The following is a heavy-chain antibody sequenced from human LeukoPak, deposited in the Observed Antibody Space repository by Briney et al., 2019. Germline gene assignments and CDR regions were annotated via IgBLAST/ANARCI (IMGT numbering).Heavy chain of an antibody. V-gene: IGHV5-51*01. CDR2: IYPGDSDT. CDR3: ARPKDTSRPWAFDY. Sequence: GESLKISCKGSGYSFADSWIGWVRQMPGKGLEWMGIIYPGDSDTRYSPSFQGQVTISADKSISTAYLQWSSLRTSDTAMYYCARPKDTSRPWAFDYWGQGTLVTVSS. J-gene: IGHJ4*02. D-gene: IGHD5-18*01. CDR1: GYSFADSW.